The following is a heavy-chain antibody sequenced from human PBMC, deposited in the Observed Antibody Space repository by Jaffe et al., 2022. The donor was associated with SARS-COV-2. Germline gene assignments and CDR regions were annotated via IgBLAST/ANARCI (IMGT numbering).Heavy chain of an antibody. CDR1: GFKFGNYA. CDR3: AKDRATSGTFFDAFDI. Sequence: EVQLLESGGGLVHPGGSLKLSCATSGFKFGNYAMSWVRQAPGKGLEWVSCISNSGGTKRYADSVKGRFTISRDYSKNTLFLQMDSLRAEDTAVYFCAKDRATSGTFFDAFDIWGQGTMVTVSS. CDR2: ISNSGGTK. V-gene: IGHV3-23*01. J-gene: IGHJ3*02. D-gene: IGHD1-7*01.